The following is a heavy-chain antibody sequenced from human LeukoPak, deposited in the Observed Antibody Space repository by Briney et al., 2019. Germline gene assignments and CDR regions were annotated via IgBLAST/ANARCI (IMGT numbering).Heavy chain of an antibody. CDR3: ARDGDSSGYYDLGY. CDR2: ISSSSNYI. J-gene: IGHJ4*02. V-gene: IGHV3-21*01. D-gene: IGHD3-22*01. CDR1: GFTFSSYS. Sequence: GGSLRLSXAASGFTFSSYSMNWVRQAPGKGLEWVSSISSSSNYIYYADSMKGRFTISRDNAKNSLYLQMNSLRAEDTAVYYCARDGDSSGYYDLGYWGQGTLVTVSS.